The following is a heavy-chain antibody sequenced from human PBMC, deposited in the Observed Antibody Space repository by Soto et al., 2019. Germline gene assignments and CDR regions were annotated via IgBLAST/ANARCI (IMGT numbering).Heavy chain of an antibody. CDR3: AHRRDHYYDSSVYAFDI. V-gene: IGHV2-5*02. CDR1: GFSLSTSGVG. Sequence: QITLKESGPTLVKPTQTLTLTCTFSGFSLSTSGVGVGWIRQPPGKALEWLAHIYWDDDKRYSPSLKSRLTLPKDTSKNQVVLTMNNMDPVDTPTYYCAHRRDHYYDSSVYAFDIWGQGTMVTVSS. J-gene: IGHJ3*02. D-gene: IGHD3-22*01. CDR2: IYWDDDK.